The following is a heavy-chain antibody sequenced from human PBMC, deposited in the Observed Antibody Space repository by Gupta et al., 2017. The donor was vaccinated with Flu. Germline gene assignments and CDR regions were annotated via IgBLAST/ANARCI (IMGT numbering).Heavy chain of an antibody. CDR3: AKDSTLWPSYFDY. Sequence: VRQAPGKGLEWVSGISGSGGSTYYADSGKGRFTISRDNSKDTLYLQMNRLRAEDTAVYYCAKDSTLWPSYFDYWGQGTLVTVSS. J-gene: IGHJ4*02. D-gene: IGHD3-10*01. V-gene: IGHV3-23*01. CDR2: ISGSGGST.